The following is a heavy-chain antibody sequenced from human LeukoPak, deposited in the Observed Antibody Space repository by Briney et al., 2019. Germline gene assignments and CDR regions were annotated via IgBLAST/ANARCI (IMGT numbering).Heavy chain of an antibody. CDR1: GFTFSNYW. Sequence: PGGSLRLSCAASGFTFSNYWMHWVRQAPGKGLVWVSRINSDESDTNYADSVKGRFTISRDNARNTVYLQMNSLRAEDTAVYYCARPGYSGYAFDCWGQGTLVTVSS. J-gene: IGHJ4*02. V-gene: IGHV3-74*01. CDR3: ARPGYSGYAFDC. D-gene: IGHD5-12*01. CDR2: INSDESDT.